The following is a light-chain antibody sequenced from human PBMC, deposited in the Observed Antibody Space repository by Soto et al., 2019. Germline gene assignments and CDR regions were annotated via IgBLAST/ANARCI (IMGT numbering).Light chain of an antibody. CDR1: SSNIGSNY. CDR2: RNN. J-gene: IGLJ2*01. CDR3: AAWDDSLSGLV. V-gene: IGLV1-47*01. Sequence: QSVLTQPPSASGTPGQRVTISCSGSSSNIGSNYVYWYQQFPGTAPKLLIYRNNQRPSGVPDRFSGSKSGTSAPLAISGLRSEDEADYYCAAWDDSLSGLVFGGGTKLTVL.